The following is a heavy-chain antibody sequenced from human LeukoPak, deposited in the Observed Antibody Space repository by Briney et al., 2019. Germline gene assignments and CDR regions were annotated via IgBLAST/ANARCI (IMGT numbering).Heavy chain of an antibody. V-gene: IGHV3-9*01. Sequence: GGSLRLSCAASGFTFDDYAMHWVRQAPGKGLEWVSGISWNSGSIGYADSVKGRFTISRDNAKNSLYPQMNSLRAEDTALYYCAKVLRGSGIFDYWGQGTLVTVSS. CDR2: ISWNSGSI. CDR3: AKVLRGSGIFDY. D-gene: IGHD3-10*01. J-gene: IGHJ4*02. CDR1: GFTFDDYA.